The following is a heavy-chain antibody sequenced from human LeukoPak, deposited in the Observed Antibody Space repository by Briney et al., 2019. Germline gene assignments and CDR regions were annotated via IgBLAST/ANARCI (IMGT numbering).Heavy chain of an antibody. CDR3: ARGLGTYYDFWSGYLAITGTQNDAFDI. D-gene: IGHD3-3*01. CDR1: GFTFSDYY. J-gene: IGHJ3*02. V-gene: IGHV3-11*01. CDR2: ISSSGSTI. Sequence: GGSLRLSCAASGFTFSDYYMSWIRQAPGKGLEWVSYISSSGSTIYYADSVKGRFTISRDNAKNSLYLQMNSLRSEDTAVYYCARGLGTYYDFWSGYLAITGTQNDAFDIWGQGTMVTVSS.